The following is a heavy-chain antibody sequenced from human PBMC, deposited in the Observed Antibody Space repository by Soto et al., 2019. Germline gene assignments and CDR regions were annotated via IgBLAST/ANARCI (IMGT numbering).Heavy chain of an antibody. Sequence: EVQLVESGGGLVKPGGSLRLSCAASGFTFSSYSMNWVRQAPGKGLEWVSSISSSSSYIYYADSVKGRFTISRDNAKNSLYLQMNSLRAEDTAVYYCARKRIAVVAGWFDPWGQGTLVTVSS. CDR2: ISSSSSYI. CDR1: GFTFSSYS. D-gene: IGHD6-19*01. CDR3: ARKRIAVVAGWFDP. V-gene: IGHV3-21*01. J-gene: IGHJ5*02.